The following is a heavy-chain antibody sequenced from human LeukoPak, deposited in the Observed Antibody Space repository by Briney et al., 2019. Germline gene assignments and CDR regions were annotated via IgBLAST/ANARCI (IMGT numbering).Heavy chain of an antibody. CDR3: ARGQKDYGSGSYFYYYYYMDV. V-gene: IGHV1-18*01. J-gene: IGHJ6*03. Sequence: ASVKVSCKASGYTFTSYGISWVRQAPGQGLEWMGWISAYNGNTNYAQKLQGRVTMTTDTSTSTAYMELRSLRSDDTAVYYCARGQKDYGSGSYFYYYYYMDVWGKGTTVTISS. CDR2: ISAYNGNT. CDR1: GYTFTSYG. D-gene: IGHD3-10*01.